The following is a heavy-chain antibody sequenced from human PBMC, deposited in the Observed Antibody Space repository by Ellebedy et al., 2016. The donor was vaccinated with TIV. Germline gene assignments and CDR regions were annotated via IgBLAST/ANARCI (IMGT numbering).Heavy chain of an antibody. CDR2: INPSGTTT. J-gene: IGHJ6*02. CDR3: AREDGSSSFLGMDV. CDR1: GYTFTSYS. V-gene: IGHV1-46*01. Sequence: ASVKVSXXTSGYTFTSYSINWVRQAPGQGLEWMGMINPSGTTTSYAQKFQGRVTMTRDTSTSTVYMELSSLRSEDTAVYHCAREDGSSSFLGMDVWGQGTTVTVSS. D-gene: IGHD6-13*01.